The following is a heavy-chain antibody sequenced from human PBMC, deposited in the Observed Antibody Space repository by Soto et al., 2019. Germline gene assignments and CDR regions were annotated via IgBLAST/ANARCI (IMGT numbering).Heavy chain of an antibody. Sequence: QVQLVQSGAEVKKPGASVKVSCKASGYTFTSYGISWVRQAPGQGLAGLGWISAYNGNTNYAQKPQGRVTGTTDTSTSRAYVGLRSLRSDDTAVYYCAVGEWERLRGWFHPWGQGTLVTVFS. V-gene: IGHV1-18*01. CDR2: ISAYNGNT. D-gene: IGHD1-26*01. CDR1: GYTFTSYG. CDR3: AVGEWERLRGWFHP. J-gene: IGHJ5*02.